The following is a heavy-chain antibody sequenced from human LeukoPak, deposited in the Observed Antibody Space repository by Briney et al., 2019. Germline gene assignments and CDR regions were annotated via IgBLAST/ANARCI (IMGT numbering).Heavy chain of an antibody. J-gene: IGHJ3*02. D-gene: IGHD6-19*01. CDR1: GGSISSYY. CDR3: ARSPLSFSGGAFDI. Sequence: PSETLSLTCTVSGGSISSYYWSWTRQPAGKGLEWIGRIYTSGSTNYNPSLKSRVTMSVDTSKNQFSLKLSSVTAADTAVYYCARSPLSFSGGAFDIWGQGTMVTVSS. V-gene: IGHV4-4*07. CDR2: IYTSGST.